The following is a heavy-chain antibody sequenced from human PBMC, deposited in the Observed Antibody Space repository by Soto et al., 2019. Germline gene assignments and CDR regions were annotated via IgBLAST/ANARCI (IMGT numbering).Heavy chain of an antibody. Sequence: ASVKVSCKASGYTFTSYGISWVRQAPGQGLEWKGWISAYNGNTNYAQKLQGRVNMTTDTSTSTAYMELRILRSDDTAVYYCARGSLYYDSSGYYLNYFDYWGQGTLVTV. D-gene: IGHD3-22*01. J-gene: IGHJ4*02. CDR2: ISAYNGNT. CDR1: GYTFTSYG. CDR3: ARGSLYYDSSGYYLNYFDY. V-gene: IGHV1-18*01.